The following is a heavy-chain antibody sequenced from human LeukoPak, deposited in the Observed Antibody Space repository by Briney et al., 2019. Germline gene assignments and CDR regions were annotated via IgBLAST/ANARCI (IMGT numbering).Heavy chain of an antibody. CDR3: ARYGSGTLNDY. J-gene: IGHJ4*02. CDR2: IYYSGST. D-gene: IGHD3-10*01. Sequence: SETLSLTCTVSGGSISNNNYYWGWIRQPPGKGLEWIGSIYYSGSTYYNPSLKSRVTISVDTSKNQFSLKLSSVTATDTAVYYCARYGSGTLNDYWGQGTLVTASS. V-gene: IGHV4-39*01. CDR1: GGSISNNNYY.